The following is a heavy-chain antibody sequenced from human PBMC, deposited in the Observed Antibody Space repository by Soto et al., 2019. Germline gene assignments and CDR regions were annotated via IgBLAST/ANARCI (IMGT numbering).Heavy chain of an antibody. CDR2: VSGSGGST. Sequence: GGSLRLSCAASGFTFSRYAMSWVRQAPGKGLEWVSAVSGSGGSTYYADSVKGRFTISRDNSKNTLYLQMYSLRAEDTAVYYCAKVLQYYNNGMDVWGQGTTVTVSS. D-gene: IGHD4-4*01. V-gene: IGHV3-23*01. CDR3: AKVLQYYNNGMDV. J-gene: IGHJ6*02. CDR1: GFTFSRYA.